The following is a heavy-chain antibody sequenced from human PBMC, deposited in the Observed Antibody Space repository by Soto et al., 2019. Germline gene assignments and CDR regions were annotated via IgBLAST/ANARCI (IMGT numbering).Heavy chain of an antibody. CDR1: GGSISSSSYY. V-gene: IGHV4-39*01. D-gene: IGHD3-3*01. CDR3: AGGDDSLWSGYLRYYGMDV. CDR2: IYYSGST. J-gene: IGHJ6*02. Sequence: PSETLSLTCTVSGGSISSSSYYWGWIRQPPGKGLEWIGSIYYSGSTYYNPSLKSRVTISVDTSKNQFSLKLSSVTAADTAVYYCAGGDDSLWSGYLRYYGMDVWGQGTTVTVSS.